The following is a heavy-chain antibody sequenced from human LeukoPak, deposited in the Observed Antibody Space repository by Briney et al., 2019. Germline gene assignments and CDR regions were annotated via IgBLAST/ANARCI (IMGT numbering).Heavy chain of an antibody. CDR3: ARGRYCSSTSCPKLNWFDP. Sequence: GGSLRLSCAASGFTFSSYWMSWVRQAPGKGLEWVANIKQDGSEKYYADSVKGRFTISRDNAKNSLYLQMNSLRAEDTAVYYCARGRYCSSTSCPKLNWFDPWGQGTLVTVSS. J-gene: IGHJ5*02. CDR1: GFTFSSYW. D-gene: IGHD2-2*01. V-gene: IGHV3-7*01. CDR2: IKQDGSEK.